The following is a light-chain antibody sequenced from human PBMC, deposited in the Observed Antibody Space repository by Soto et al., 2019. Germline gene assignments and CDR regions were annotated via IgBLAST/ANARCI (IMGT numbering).Light chain of an antibody. CDR1: QSLLHSNGYNY. J-gene: IGKJ4*01. Sequence: DVVMTQFPLSLSVTPGEPASISCRSSQSLLHSNGYNYLDWYLQKPGQSPQLLIYFASQRASGVXXXXXXXXXXXXFTLKISRVEDEDVGVYYCMQGLQTVPAFGGGTEV. CDR2: FAS. V-gene: IGKV2-28*01. CDR3: MQGLQTVPA.